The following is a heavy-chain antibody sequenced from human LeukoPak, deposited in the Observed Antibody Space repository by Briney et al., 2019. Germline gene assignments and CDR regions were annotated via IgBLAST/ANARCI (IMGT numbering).Heavy chain of an antibody. CDR1: GGSISSYY. CDR2: IYYSGST. CDR3: ASPGGSLNWFDP. Sequence: SETLSLTCTVSGGSISSYYWSWIRQPPGKGLEWIGSIYYSGSTYYNPSLKSRVTISIDTSKNQFSLKLSSVTAADTAVYYCASPGGSLNWFDPWGQGTLVTVSS. D-gene: IGHD2-15*01. V-gene: IGHV4-39*07. J-gene: IGHJ5*02.